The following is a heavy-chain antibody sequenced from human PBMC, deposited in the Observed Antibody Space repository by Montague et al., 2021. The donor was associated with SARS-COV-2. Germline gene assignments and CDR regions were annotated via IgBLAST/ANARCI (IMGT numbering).Heavy chain of an antibody. CDR1: SGSIISSGYY. CDR3: AGGMIRGVTTPFDY. V-gene: IGHV4-39*02. Sequence: SETLSLTCSVSSGSIISSGYYWGWIRQPPGKELEWIGNIYYSGTTYYNPSLQSRVTISVDTSKNHLSLRLSSVTAADTAVYFCAGGMIRGVTTPFDYWGQGSQVTVSS. J-gene: IGHJ4*02. D-gene: IGHD3-10*01. CDR2: IYYSGTT.